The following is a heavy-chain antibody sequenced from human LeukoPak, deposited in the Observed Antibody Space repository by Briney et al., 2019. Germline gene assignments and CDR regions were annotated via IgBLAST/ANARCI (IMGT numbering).Heavy chain of an antibody. CDR1: GFTFSSYG. CDR2: ISYDGSNK. J-gene: IGHJ4*02. V-gene: IGHV3-30*18. CDR3: AKGNYGSGTAIDY. Sequence: GGSLRLSCAASGFTFSSYGMHWVRQAPGKGLEWVAVISYDGSNKYHADSVKGRFTISRDNSKNTLYLQMNSLGAEDTAVYYCAKGNYGSGTAIDYWGQGTLVTVSS. D-gene: IGHD3-10*01.